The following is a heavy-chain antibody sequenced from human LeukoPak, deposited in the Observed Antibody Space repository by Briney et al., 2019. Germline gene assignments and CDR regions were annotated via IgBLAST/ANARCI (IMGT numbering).Heavy chain of an antibody. CDR3: AKDPYGSGNSNCFDP. CDR1: GFTFDDYA. V-gene: IGHV3-9*01. J-gene: IGHJ5*02. CDR2: ISWNSGNI. D-gene: IGHD3-10*01. Sequence: GGSLRLSCAASGFTFDDYAMHWVRQAPGKGLEGVSGISWNSGNIVYADSVRGRFTISRDNAKNSLYLQMNSLRAEDTALYYCAKDPYGSGNSNCFDPWGQGTLVTVSS.